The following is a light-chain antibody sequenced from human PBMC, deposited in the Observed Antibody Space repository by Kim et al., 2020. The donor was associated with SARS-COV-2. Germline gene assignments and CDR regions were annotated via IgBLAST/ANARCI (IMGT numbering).Light chain of an antibody. CDR1: QSVSSRY. V-gene: IGKV3D-20*01. Sequence: IVLSQSPATLSLSPGERATLSCGASQSVSSRYVAWYQQKPGLAPRLLIYDASNRDTGIPDRFSGSGSGTEFTLTISRLEPEDFAVYYCQQYDSTPLTFGGGTKVGIK. CDR2: DAS. CDR3: QQYDSTPLT. J-gene: IGKJ4*01.